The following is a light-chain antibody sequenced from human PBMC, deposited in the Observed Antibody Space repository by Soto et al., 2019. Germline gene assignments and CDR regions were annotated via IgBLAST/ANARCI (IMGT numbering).Light chain of an antibody. CDR2: DAS. J-gene: IGKJ2*01. V-gene: IGKV3-11*01. CDR3: QHRSNWPRT. CDR1: QSVSSS. Sequence: EIVLTQSPATLSLSPGERATLSCGASQSVSSSLGWYQQKPGQAPRLLIYDASNRATGIPARFSGSGSGTDFTLTINSLEPEDFAVYYCQHRSNWPRTFGQGTKLEIK.